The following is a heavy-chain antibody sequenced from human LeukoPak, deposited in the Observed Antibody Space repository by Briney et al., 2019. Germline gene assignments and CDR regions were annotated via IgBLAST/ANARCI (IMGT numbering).Heavy chain of an antibody. CDR2: IIPIFGTA. CDR1: GGTFSSYA. J-gene: IGHJ4*02. V-gene: IGHV1-69*05. Sequence: GASVKVSCKASGGTFSSYAISWVRQAPGQGLEWMGRIIPIFGTANYAQRFQGRVTITTDESTSTAYMELSSLRSEDTAVYYCARTDARSGGSNVGGQGTLVTVSS. CDR3: ARTDARSGGSNV. D-gene: IGHD2-15*01.